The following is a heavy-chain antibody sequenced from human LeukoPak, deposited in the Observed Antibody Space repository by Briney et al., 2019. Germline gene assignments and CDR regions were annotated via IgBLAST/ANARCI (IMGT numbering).Heavy chain of an antibody. Sequence: SVKVSCKASGGTFSSYAISWVRQAPGQGLEWMGGIIPIFGTANYAQKFQGRVTITADESTSTAYMELSSLRSEDTAVYYCARACCSGGSCYRTFGWFDPWGQGTLVTVSS. CDR3: ARACCSGGSCYRTFGWFDP. V-gene: IGHV1-69*13. CDR1: GGTFSSYA. D-gene: IGHD2-15*01. CDR2: IIPIFGTA. J-gene: IGHJ5*02.